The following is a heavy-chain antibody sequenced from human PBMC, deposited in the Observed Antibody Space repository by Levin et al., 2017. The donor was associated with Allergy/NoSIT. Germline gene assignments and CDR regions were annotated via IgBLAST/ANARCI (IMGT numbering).Heavy chain of an antibody. D-gene: IGHD3/OR15-3a*01. CDR2: ISAYNGDT. CDR3: ARKGTGQAFDI. Sequence: AASVKVSCKASGYTFTTYGISWVRQAPGQGLEYMGWISAYNGDTNYVQMLQGRVTLTTDTSTSTAYMELRSLRSDDTAVYYCARKGTGQAFDIWGQGTMVIVSS. CDR1: GYTFTTYG. V-gene: IGHV1-18*01. J-gene: IGHJ3*02.